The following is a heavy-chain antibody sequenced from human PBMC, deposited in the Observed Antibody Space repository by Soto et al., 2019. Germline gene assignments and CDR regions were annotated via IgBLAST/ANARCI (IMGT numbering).Heavy chain of an antibody. J-gene: IGHJ4*02. D-gene: IGHD3-22*01. CDR2: ISSSGSTI. V-gene: IGHV3-11*01. Sequence: PGGSLRLSCAASGFTFSDYYMTWIRQSPGKGLEWVSYISSSGSTIYNADSVKGRFTISRDNAKNSLYLQTNSLRAEDTAVYYCAREDDSSGYYFDFWGQGTLVTVSS. CDR3: AREDDSSGYYFDF. CDR1: GFTFSDYY.